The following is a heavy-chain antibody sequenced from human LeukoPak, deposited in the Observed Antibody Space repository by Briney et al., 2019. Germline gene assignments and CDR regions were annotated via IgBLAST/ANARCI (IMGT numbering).Heavy chain of an antibody. V-gene: IGHV1-69*13. CDR1: GGTFSSYA. J-gene: IGHJ6*02. CDR2: IIPIFGTA. CDR3: ARVEFSRYRSIPYYYYGMDV. D-gene: IGHD5-18*01. Sequence: SVKVSCKASGGTFSSYAISWVRQAPGQGLEWMGGIIPIFGTANYAQKFQGRVTITADESTSTAYMELSSLRSEDAAVYYCARVEFSRYRSIPYYYYGMDVWGQGTTVTVSS.